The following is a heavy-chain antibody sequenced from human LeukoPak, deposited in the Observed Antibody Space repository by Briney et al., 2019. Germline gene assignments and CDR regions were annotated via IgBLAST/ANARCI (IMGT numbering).Heavy chain of an antibody. D-gene: IGHD3-22*01. J-gene: IGHJ4*02. Sequence: ASVKVSRKASGYTFTGYYMHWVRQAPGQGLEWMGWINPNSGGTNFPQKFQGRVTMTRDTSISTAYMELSRLRSDDTAVYYCARRGDYYDSSGYEGFEYWGQGTLVTVSS. CDR3: ARRGDYYDSSGYEGFEY. CDR1: GYTFTGYY. CDR2: INPNSGGT. V-gene: IGHV1-2*02.